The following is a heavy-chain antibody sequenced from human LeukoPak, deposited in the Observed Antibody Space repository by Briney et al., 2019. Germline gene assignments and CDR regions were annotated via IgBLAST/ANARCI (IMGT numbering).Heavy chain of an antibody. D-gene: IGHD3-10*01. V-gene: IGHV2-5*02. J-gene: IGHJ3*02. CDR1: GFSISTSGVG. CDR3: AHGSPNTMVPWRGPFDI. CDR2: IYWDDDK. Sequence: ESGPTLVKPTQTLTLTCTFSGFSISTSGVGVGWIRQPPEEALEWLATIYWDDDKRYSPSLKTRLTIAKDTSKNQVVLTMTNMDPADTGTYFCAHGSPNTMVPWRGPFDIWGQGTMVTVSS.